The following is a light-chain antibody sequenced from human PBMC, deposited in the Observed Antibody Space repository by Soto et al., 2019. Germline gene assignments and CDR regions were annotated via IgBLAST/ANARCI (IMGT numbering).Light chain of an antibody. V-gene: IGKV3-15*01. CDR3: QQYNNWPPWT. CDR2: DAS. CDR1: QRVSRN. Sequence: VIIQSLATLSASTGARAPLSCRARQRVSRNLAWYQQNPGQAPRLLISDASTRGTGIPERFSGSGSETEFTHNIRRLQSEDYAIYYCQQYNNWPPWTFGQGTKVDMK. J-gene: IGKJ1*01.